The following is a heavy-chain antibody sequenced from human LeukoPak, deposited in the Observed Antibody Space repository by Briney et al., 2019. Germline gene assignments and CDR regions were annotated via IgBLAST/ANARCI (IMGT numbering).Heavy chain of an antibody. Sequence: GASVKVSCKASGYTFTGYYMHWVRQAPGQGLEWMGWINPNSGGTNYAQKFQGRVTMTRDTSISTAYMELSRLRSDDTAVYYCARVGAARLLIKEGWFDPWGQGTLVTVSS. CDR2: INPNSGGT. CDR1: GYTFTGYY. CDR3: ARVGAARLLIKEGWFDP. J-gene: IGHJ5*02. V-gene: IGHV1-2*02. D-gene: IGHD6-6*01.